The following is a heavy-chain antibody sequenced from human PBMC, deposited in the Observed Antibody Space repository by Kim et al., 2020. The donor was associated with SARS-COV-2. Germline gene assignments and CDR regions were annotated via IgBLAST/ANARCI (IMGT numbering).Heavy chain of an antibody. CDR3: AKDQGYSGSYFPYYYGMDV. V-gene: IGHV3-23*01. CDR2: ISGSGGST. Sequence: GGSLRLSCAASGFTFSSYAMSWVRQAPGKGLEWVSAISGSGGSTYYADSVKGRFTISRDNSKNTLYLQMNSLRAEDTAVYYCAKDQGYSGSYFPYYYGMDVWGQGTTVTVSS. J-gene: IGHJ6*02. D-gene: IGHD1-26*01. CDR1: GFTFSSYA.